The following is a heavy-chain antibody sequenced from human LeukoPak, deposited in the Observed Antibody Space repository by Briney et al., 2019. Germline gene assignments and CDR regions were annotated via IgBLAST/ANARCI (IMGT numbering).Heavy chain of an antibody. D-gene: IGHD5-24*01. CDR1: GDSISSGDYY. CDR2: IYYSGST. V-gene: IGHV4-61*08. J-gene: IGHJ4*02. Sequence: PSETLSLTCTVSGDSISSGDYYWSWIRQPPGKGLEWIGYIYYSGSTNYNPSLKSRVTISVDTSKNQFSLKLSSVTAADTAVYYCARADGYNFDYWGQGTLVTVSS. CDR3: ARADGYNFDY.